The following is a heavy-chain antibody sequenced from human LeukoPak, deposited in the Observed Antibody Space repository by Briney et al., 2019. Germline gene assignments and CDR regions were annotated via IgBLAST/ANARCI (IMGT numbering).Heavy chain of an antibody. CDR2: IYYSGST. CDR3: ARGGSGWYSYYYGMDV. Sequence: SVTLSLTCTVSGGSISSYYWSWIRQPPGKGLEWIGYIYYSGSTNYNPSLKSRVTISVDTSKNQFSLKLSSVTAADTAVYYCARGGSGWYSYYYGMDVWGQGTTVTVSS. CDR1: GGSISSYY. J-gene: IGHJ6*02. V-gene: IGHV4-59*01. D-gene: IGHD6-19*01.